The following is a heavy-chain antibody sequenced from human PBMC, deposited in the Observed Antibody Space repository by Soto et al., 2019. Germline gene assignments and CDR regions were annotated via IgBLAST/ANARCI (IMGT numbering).Heavy chain of an antibody. D-gene: IGHD5-12*01. V-gene: IGHV6-1*01. CDR1: GDSVSSNSAA. Sequence: SQTHSLTCAISGDSVSSNSAAWNWVRQSPSRGLEWLGRTYYRSKWYNDYAVSVKSRMTINPDTSQNLFSLQLNSVTPEDTAVYYCERERTGGYDFFDYWGQGTLVTVSS. J-gene: IGHJ4*02. CDR3: ERERTGGYDFFDY. CDR2: TYYRSKWYN.